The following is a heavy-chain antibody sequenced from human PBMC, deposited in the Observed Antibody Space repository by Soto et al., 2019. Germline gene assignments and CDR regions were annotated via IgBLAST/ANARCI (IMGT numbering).Heavy chain of an antibody. CDR2: IYYSGST. Sequence: PSETLSLTCTVSGGSISRYYWSWIRQPPGKGLEWIGYIYYSGSTNYNPSLKSRVTISVDTSKNQFSLKLSSVTAADTAVYYGAATTSHPPHKTRAPLPEDPSRPHFSLKLSSVTAGDPPLYYCGGAVTYSYDSSGYYYSMRPGNWFYPGGQGPLVTVS. D-gene: IGHD3-10*01. CDR1: GGSISRYY. CDR3: AATTSHPPHKTRAPLPEDPSRPHFSLKLSSVTAGDPPLYYCGGAVTYSYDSSGYYYSMRPGNWFYP. J-gene: IGHJ5*02. V-gene: IGHV4-59*01.